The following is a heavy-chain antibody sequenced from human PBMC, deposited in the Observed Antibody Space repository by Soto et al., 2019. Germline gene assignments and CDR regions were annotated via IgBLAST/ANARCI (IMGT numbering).Heavy chain of an antibody. V-gene: IGHV5-10-1*01. J-gene: IGHJ4*02. CDR1: VYSFTSYW. CDR3: ASRGMPYGDYSNGRKTNDY. Sequence: GESLKISFKGSVYSFTSYWISWVRQMPGKGLEWMGRIDPSDSYTNYSPSFQGHVTISADKSISTAYLQWSSLKASDTAMYYCASRGMPYGDYSNGRKTNDYWGQGTLVTVSS. D-gene: IGHD4-17*01. CDR2: IDPSDSYT.